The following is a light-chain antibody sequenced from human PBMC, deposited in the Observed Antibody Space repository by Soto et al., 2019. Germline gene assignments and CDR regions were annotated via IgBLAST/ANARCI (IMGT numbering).Light chain of an antibody. V-gene: IGLV1-40*01. J-gene: IGLJ7*01. Sequence: QSVLTQPPSVSGAPGQRVTLSCTGSSSNFGARYDVHWYQHIPGKAPKLIIFGNTNRPSGVPDRFSGSMSGTSASLVIAGLQPEDEAHYYCQSYDTRLGAELFGGGTQLTVL. CDR3: QSYDTRLGAEL. CDR1: SSNFGARYD. CDR2: GNT.